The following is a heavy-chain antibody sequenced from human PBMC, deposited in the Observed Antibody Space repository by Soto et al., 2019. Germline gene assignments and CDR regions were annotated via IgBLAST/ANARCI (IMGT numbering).Heavy chain of an antibody. D-gene: IGHD6-25*01. CDR3: VRSQGSEQFDP. J-gene: IGHJ5*02. V-gene: IGHV1-18*04. Sequence: QVHLEQSGAEMTKPGASVKVSCKASGYSFINYGINWVRQAPGKRLEWMGWISPYNGNTKYAQQFQGRVTMTADTSTTTSYMDLRSLRPDDPAIYFCVRSQGSEQFDPWGQGTLVTVSS. CDR1: GYSFINYG. CDR2: ISPYNGNT.